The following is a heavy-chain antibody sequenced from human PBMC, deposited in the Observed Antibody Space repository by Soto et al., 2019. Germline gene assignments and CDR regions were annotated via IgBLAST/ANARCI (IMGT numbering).Heavy chain of an antibody. CDR2: ISYDGSNK. D-gene: IGHD5-12*01. CDR1: GFTFSSYG. V-gene: IGHV3-30*18. Sequence: QVQLVESGGGVVQPWRSLRLSCAASGFTFSSYGMHWVRQASGKGLEWVAVISYDGSNKYYADSVKGRFTISRDNSKNTLYLQMNSLRAEDTAVYYCAKDQRYSGYDYSFDYWGQGTLVTVSS. J-gene: IGHJ4*02. CDR3: AKDQRYSGYDYSFDY.